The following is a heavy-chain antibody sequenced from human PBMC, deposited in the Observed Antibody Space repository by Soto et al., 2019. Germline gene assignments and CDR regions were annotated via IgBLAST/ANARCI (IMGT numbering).Heavy chain of an antibody. CDR2: ISASKGNT. V-gene: IGHV1-18*03. CDR1: GFTFTNYG. Sequence: ASVKGSCKASGFTFTNYGITWVRQAPGQGLEWMGWISASKGNTNYAQKFQGRVTMTTDTSTSTTYMELRSLRSDDMAVYYCASRSGQLPYYFDYWGQGTQVTVSS. D-gene: IGHD6-6*01. J-gene: IGHJ4*02. CDR3: ASRSGQLPYYFDY.